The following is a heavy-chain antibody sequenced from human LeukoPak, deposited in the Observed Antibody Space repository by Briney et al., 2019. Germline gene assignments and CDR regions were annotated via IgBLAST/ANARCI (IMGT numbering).Heavy chain of an antibody. Sequence: GGSLRLSCAASGFTFSSYAMSWVRQAPGKGLEWVSAISGSGGSTSYADSVKGRFTISRDNSKNTLYLQMISLRAEDTAVYYCAKARRIHLWLSWGQGTLVTVSS. D-gene: IGHD5-18*01. V-gene: IGHV3-23*01. J-gene: IGHJ5*02. CDR3: AKARRIHLWLS. CDR1: GFTFSSYA. CDR2: ISGSGGST.